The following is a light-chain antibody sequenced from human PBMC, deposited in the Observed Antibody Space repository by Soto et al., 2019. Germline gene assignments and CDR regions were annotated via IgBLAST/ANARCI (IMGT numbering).Light chain of an antibody. CDR3: QQYPLT. CDR1: QSVSTF. CDR2: DAS. J-gene: IGKJ4*01. Sequence: EVVLTQSPATLSLSPGERATLSCRASQSVSTFLAWYQQKPGQAPRLLIYDASNRATGIPARFSGSGSGTEFTLTISSLQSEDFAVYYCQQYPLTFGGGTKVDIK. V-gene: IGKV3-11*01.